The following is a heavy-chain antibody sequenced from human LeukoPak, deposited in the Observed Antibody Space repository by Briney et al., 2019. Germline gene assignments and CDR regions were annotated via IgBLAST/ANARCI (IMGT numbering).Heavy chain of an antibody. Sequence: SETLSLTCTVSGGSISSYYWSWIRQPPGKGLEWIGYIYYSGSTNYNPSLKSRVTISVDTSKNQFSLKLTSVTAADTAVYYCARTLWRGVTTYNWFDCWGQGTLVTVSS. D-gene: IGHD4-17*01. CDR2: IYYSGST. CDR3: ARTLWRGVTTYNWFDC. CDR1: GGSISSYY. V-gene: IGHV4-59*12. J-gene: IGHJ5*01.